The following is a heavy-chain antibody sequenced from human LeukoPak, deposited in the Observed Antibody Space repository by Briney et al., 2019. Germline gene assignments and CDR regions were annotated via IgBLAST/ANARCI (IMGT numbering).Heavy chain of an antibody. CDR2: IYSSGST. J-gene: IGHJ5*01. CDR1: GGSINSYY. D-gene: IGHD2-2*01. CDR3: ARVQYLRTDWFDY. Sequence: SETLSLTCTVSGGSINSYYWSWIRQPAGKGLEWIGRIYSSGSTTYNPSLKSRVTMSVDTSKNQFSLRLSSVTAADTAVYYCARVQYLRTDWFDYWGQGTLVTVSS. V-gene: IGHV4-4*07.